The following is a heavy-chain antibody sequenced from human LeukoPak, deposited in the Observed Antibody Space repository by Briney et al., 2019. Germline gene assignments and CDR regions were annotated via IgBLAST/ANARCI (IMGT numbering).Heavy chain of an antibody. CDR2: ISYDGSNK. J-gene: IGHJ4*02. Sequence: PGGSLRLSCAVSGFTFSSYAMHWVRQAPGKGLEWVAVISYDGSNKYYADSVKGRFTISRDNSKNTLYLQMNSLRAEDTAVYYCARDGGHAAAGFDYWGQGTLVTVSS. V-gene: IGHV3-30-3*01. CDR1: GFTFSSYA. CDR3: ARDGGHAAAGFDY. D-gene: IGHD6-13*01.